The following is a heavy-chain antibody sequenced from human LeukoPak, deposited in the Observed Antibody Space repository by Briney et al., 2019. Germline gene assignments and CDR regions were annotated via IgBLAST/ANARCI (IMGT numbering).Heavy chain of an antibody. CDR1: GGSFSGYY. J-gene: IGHJ5*02. CDR2: INHSGST. V-gene: IGHV4-34*01. CDR3: ARPHWEIRGFDP. Sequence: SETLSLTCAVYGGSFSGYYWSWIRQAPGKGLEWIGEINHSGSTNYNPSLKSRVTISVDTSKSQFSLKLSSVTAADTAVYYCARPHWEIRGFDPRGQGTVVTVSS. D-gene: IGHD1-26*01.